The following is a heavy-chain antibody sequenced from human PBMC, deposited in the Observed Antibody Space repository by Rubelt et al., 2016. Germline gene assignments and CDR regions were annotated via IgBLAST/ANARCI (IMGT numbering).Heavy chain of an antibody. CDR3: AAGMDPDH. J-gene: IGHJ4*02. CDR1: GFTVSSNY. D-gene: IGHD3-10*01. V-gene: IGHV3-53*01. Sequence: EVQLVESGGGLIQPGGSLRLSCAASGFTVSSNYMSWVRQAPGKGLEWASGIYSGDSTYYADSVKGRFTISRDNSKTTQYLQMNSLRAEETAVYYCAAGMDPDHWGQGTLVTVSS. CDR2: IYSGDST.